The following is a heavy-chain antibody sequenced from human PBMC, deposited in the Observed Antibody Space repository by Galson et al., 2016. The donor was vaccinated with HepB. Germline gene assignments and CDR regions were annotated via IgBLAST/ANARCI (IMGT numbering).Heavy chain of an antibody. V-gene: IGHV3-23*01. CDR1: GFSFSRCA. J-gene: IGHJ4*02. CDR2: ISGGGGST. D-gene: IGHD3-10*01. CDR3: AKDATMVRGISRSFFQRFQTAYYFDS. Sequence: SLRLSCAVSGFSFSRCAMNWVRQAPGKGLEWVSGISGGGGSTYYADSVKGRFTISRDNSKNILYLQMNSLRAEDTAVYYCAKDATMVRGISRSFFQRFQTAYYFDSWGQGTLVTVSS.